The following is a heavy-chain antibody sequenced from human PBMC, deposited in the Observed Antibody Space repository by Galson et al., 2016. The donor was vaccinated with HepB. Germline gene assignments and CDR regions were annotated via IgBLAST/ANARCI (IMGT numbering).Heavy chain of an antibody. J-gene: IGHJ4*02. CDR1: GDSVSSKSAA. CDR3: ARGHLVVPFSFYFDY. CDR2: TYYTSNWYS. D-gene: IGHD2-15*01. Sequence: CAISGDSVSSKSAAWNWIRHSPSRGLEWLGRTYYTSNWYSDYAVSVKSRITINPDTSKNQFSLQLNSVTPEDTAVYYCARGHLVVPFSFYFDYWGQGSLVTVSS. V-gene: IGHV6-1*01.